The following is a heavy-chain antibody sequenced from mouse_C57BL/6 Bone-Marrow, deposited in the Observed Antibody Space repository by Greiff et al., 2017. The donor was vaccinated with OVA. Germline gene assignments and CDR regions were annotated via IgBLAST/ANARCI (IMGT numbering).Heavy chain of an antibody. Sequence: LQESGAELVRPGTSVKVSCKASGYAFTNYLIEWVKQRPGQGLEWIGVINPGSGGTNYNEKFKGKATLTADKSSSTAYMQLSSLTSEDSAVYFCARSLLFDYWGQGTTLTVSS. V-gene: IGHV1-54*01. CDR3: ARSLLFDY. J-gene: IGHJ2*01. D-gene: IGHD2-10*01. CDR2: INPGSGGT. CDR1: GYAFTNYL.